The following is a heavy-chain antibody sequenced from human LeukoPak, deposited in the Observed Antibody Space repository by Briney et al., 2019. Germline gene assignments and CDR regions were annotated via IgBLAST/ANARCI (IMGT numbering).Heavy chain of an antibody. V-gene: IGHV3-66*04. Sequence: PGGSLRLSCAASGXTVSTIYVSWVRQAPGKGQEWVSVVYSGGSTYYADSVKGRFTISRDNSKNTLYLQMSSLRAEDTAVYYCARHFGVISKGVYYYYYGLDVWGQGTTVTVSS. CDR3: ARHFGVISKGVYYYYYGLDV. CDR1: GXTVSTIY. CDR2: VYSGGST. J-gene: IGHJ6*02. D-gene: IGHD3-3*01.